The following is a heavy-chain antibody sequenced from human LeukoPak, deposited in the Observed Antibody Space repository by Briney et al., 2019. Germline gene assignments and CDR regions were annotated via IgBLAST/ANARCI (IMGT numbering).Heavy chain of an antibody. CDR3: ARIDYSSSWYYYYYYYMDV. CDR2: IYHSGST. CDR1: GGSISSSNW. Sequence: TSETLSLTCAVSGGSISSSNWWSWVRQPPGKGLEWIGEIYHSGSTNYNPSLKSRVTISVDTSKNQFSLKLSSVTAADTAVYYCARIDYSSSWYYYYYYYMDVWGKGTTVTISS. D-gene: IGHD6-13*01. V-gene: IGHV4-4*02. J-gene: IGHJ6*03.